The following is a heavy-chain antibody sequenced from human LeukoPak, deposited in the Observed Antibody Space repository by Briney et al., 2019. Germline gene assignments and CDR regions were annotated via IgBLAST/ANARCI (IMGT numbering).Heavy chain of an antibody. J-gene: IGHJ4*02. D-gene: IGHD3-22*01. CDR2: INHSGST. Sequence: SETLSLTCAVYGGSFSGYYWSWVRQPPGKGLEWMGEINHSGSTNYNPYLKSRITMYVLTAENQYSLKLSSVTAADTAVYYCARGPDYGSSGYYLDLDYWGQGTLVTVSS. CDR1: GGSFSGYY. CDR3: ARGPDYGSSGYYLDLDY. V-gene: IGHV4-34*01.